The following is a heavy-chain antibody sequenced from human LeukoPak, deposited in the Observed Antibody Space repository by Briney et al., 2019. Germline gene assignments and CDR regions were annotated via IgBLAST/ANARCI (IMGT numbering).Heavy chain of an antibody. V-gene: IGHV4-4*07. CDR3: ARGSVPHYYYDSSGYYSDLPFDY. D-gene: IGHD3-22*01. Sequence: SETLSLTCTASGGSLSSYYWSWIRQPAGKGLEWIGRIYTSGSTNCNPSLKSRVTMSVDTSKNQFSLKLSSVTAADTAVYYCARGSVPHYYYDSSGYYSDLPFDYWGQGTLVTVSS. CDR2: IYTSGST. J-gene: IGHJ4*02. CDR1: GGSLSSYY.